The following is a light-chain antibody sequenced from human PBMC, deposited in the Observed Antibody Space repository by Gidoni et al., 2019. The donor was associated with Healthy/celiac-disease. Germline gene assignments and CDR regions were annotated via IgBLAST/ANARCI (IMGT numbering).Light chain of an antibody. V-gene: IGKV1-5*03. CDR3: QHHGT. CDR2: KAS. CDR1: QSISSW. J-gene: IGKJ1*01. Sequence: DIQMTQSPSTLSASVGDRVTITCRARQSISSWLAWYQQKPGKAPKLLIYKASSLERGVPSRFSGSGSGTEFTLTISSLQPDDFATYYCQHHGTFXXXTKVEIK.